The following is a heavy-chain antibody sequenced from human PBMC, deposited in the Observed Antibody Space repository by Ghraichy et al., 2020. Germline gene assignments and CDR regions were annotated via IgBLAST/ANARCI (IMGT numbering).Heavy chain of an antibody. D-gene: IGHD4-17*01. V-gene: IGHV3-48*02. CDR1: GFTFGSYS. Sequence: GGSLRLSCAASGFTFGSYSMNWVRQAPGKGLEWVSYISSSSSTIYYADSVRGRFTVSRDNAKNSLYLQMNSLKDEDTAVYYCARDPRGPGSRYGDYEDYWGQGTLVTVSS. CDR2: ISSSSSTI. CDR3: ARDPRGPGSRYGDYEDY. J-gene: IGHJ4*02.